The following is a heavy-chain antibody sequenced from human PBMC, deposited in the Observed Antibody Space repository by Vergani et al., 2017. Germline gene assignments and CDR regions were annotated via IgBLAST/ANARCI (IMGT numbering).Heavy chain of an antibody. Sequence: QVQLVQSGSELKKPGASVKVSCKASGGTFSSYAISWVRQAPGQGLEWMGGIIPIFGTANYAQKFQGRVTITADESTSTAYMELSSLRSEDTAVYYCARDLWDRRGWFDPWGQGTLVTVSS. CDR1: GGTFSSYA. V-gene: IGHV1-69*01. CDR2: IIPIFGTA. D-gene: IGHD3-16*01. CDR3: ARDLWDRRGWFDP. J-gene: IGHJ5*02.